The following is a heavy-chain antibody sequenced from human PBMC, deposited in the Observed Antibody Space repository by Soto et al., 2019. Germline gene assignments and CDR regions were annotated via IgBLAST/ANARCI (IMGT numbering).Heavy chain of an antibody. CDR2: ISGSGGST. J-gene: IGHJ4*02. V-gene: IGHV3-23*01. CDR1: GFTFSSYA. D-gene: IGHD3-10*01. Sequence: EVQLLESGGGLVQPGGSLRLSCAASGFTFSSYAMSWVRQAPGKGLEWVSAISGSGGSTYYADSVKGRFTISRDNSKNTLYLQMNSLRAEATAVYYCAKDQEGYYYGSGSAFDCWGQGTLVTVSS. CDR3: AKDQEGYYYGSGSAFDC.